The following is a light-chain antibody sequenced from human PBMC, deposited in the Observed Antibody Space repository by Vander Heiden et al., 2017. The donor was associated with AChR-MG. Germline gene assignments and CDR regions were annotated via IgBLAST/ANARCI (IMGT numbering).Light chain of an antibody. V-gene: IGKV1-39*01. Sequence: DIQMTQSPSSLSASVGDRVTITCRASQSISSYLNWYQQKPGKAPNLLIYAASSLQSGVPSRFSGSGSGTDFTLTITNLQPEDFATYYCQQSYIMPRTFGQGTKVDIK. CDR1: QSISSY. CDR3: QQSYIMPRT. CDR2: AAS. J-gene: IGKJ1*01.